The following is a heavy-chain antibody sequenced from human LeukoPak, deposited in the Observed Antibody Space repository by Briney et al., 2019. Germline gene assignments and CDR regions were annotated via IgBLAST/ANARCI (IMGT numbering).Heavy chain of an antibody. V-gene: IGHV4-61*01. CDR3: ARHKIVAAGTVGDWFDP. D-gene: IGHD6-13*01. Sequence: SETLSLTCTVSGGSVSSGSYYWSWVRQPPGKGLEWIGYIYYSGSPNYNPSLKSRVSISVDTSKNQFSLKLSSVTAADTPVYYCARHKIVAAGTVGDWFDPWGQGTLVTVSS. J-gene: IGHJ5*02. CDR1: GGSVSSGSYY. CDR2: IYYSGSP.